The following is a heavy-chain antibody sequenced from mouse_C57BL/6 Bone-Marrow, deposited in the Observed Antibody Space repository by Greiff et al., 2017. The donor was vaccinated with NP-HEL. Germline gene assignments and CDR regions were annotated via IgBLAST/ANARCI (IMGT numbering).Heavy chain of an antibody. V-gene: IGHV1-4*01. J-gene: IGHJ1*03. D-gene: IGHD1-1*01. CDR2: INPSSGYT. Sequence: QVQLQQSGAELARPGASVKMSCKASGYTFTSYTMHWVKQRPGQGLEWIGYINPSSGYTKYNQKFKDKATLTADKSSSTAYMQLSSLTSEDSAVYYCARRPFYYGSSYWYFDVWGTGTTVAVSS. CDR3: ARRPFYYGSSYWYFDV. CDR1: GYTFTSYT.